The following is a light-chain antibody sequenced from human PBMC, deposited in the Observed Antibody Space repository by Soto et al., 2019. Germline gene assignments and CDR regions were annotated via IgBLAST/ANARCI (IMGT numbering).Light chain of an antibody. V-gene: IGLV2-14*01. CDR1: SRDVGGYNY. CDR2: DVR. Sequence: QSALTQPASVSGSPGQSLTISCTGSSRDVGGYNYVSWYQQHPGKAPKLMIYDVRNRPSGVSNRFSGSKSVNTASLTISGLQAEDDADYYCSSYTTISTYVFGTGTKLTVL. J-gene: IGLJ1*01. CDR3: SSYTTISTYV.